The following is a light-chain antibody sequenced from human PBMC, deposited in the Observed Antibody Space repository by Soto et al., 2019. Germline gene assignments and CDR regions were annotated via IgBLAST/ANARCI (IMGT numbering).Light chain of an antibody. Sequence: EIVLTQSPGTLSLSPGERATLSCRASQSVTGSYLAWYQQRPGQAPRLLMYGASSRATGIPDRFSGSGSGTDLSRTISSMEPEDLEVDDGKQYGSSPRTFGGGTKVEIK. CDR2: GAS. V-gene: IGKV3-20*01. J-gene: IGKJ4*01. CDR1: QSVTGSY. CDR3: KQYGSSPRT.